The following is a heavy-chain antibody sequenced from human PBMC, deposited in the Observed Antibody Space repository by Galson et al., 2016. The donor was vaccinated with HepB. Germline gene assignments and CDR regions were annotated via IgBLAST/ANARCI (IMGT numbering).Heavy chain of an antibody. CDR1: GVSISSYY. CDR3: AREGRFSGSYSA. D-gene: IGHD1-26*01. V-gene: IGHV4-59*01. J-gene: IGHJ5*02. CDR2: IYHSGST. Sequence: SETLSLTCTVSGVSISSYYWSWIRQPPGKGLECIGYIYHSGSTNYNPSLKSRVTISVDTSKNQFSLKLYSVTAADTALSYCAREGRFSGSYSAWGQGTLGTGSS.